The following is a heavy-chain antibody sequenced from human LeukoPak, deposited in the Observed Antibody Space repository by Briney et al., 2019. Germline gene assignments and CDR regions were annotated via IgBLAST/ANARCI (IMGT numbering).Heavy chain of an antibody. V-gene: IGHV1-69*05. CDR1: GGTFSSYA. CDR2: IIPIFGTA. CDR3: ARSGGDDYVWGSYPLNWFDP. J-gene: IGHJ5*02. D-gene: IGHD3-16*02. Sequence: SVKVSCKASGGTFSSYAISWVRQAPGQGLEWMGGIIPIFGTANYAQKFQGRVTITTNESTSTAYMELSSLRSEDTAVYYCARSGGDDYVWGSYPLNWFDPWGQGTLVTVSS.